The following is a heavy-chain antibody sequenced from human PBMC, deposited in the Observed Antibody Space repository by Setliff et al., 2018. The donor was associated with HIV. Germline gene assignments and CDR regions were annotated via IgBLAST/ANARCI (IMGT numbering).Heavy chain of an antibody. V-gene: IGHV3-23*01. CDR3: ARRPGSGYGYFDY. CDR1: GFTFSSYA. Sequence: QPGGSLRLSCAASGFTFSSYAMSWVRQAPGKGLEWVSGISGSGSSTYYGDSVKGRFTISRDNSKNTLFLQMNSLRAEDTAVYYCARRPGSGYGYFDYWGPGTLVTVSS. D-gene: IGHD5-12*01. J-gene: IGHJ4*02. CDR2: ISGSGSST.